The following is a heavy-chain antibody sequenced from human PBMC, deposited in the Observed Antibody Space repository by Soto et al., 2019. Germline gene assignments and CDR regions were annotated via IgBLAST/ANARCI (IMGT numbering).Heavy chain of an antibody. CDR2: IGTAGDT. D-gene: IGHD3-22*01. CDR3: ARAIGPTLFDY. Sequence: LRLSCSASGFTFSSYDMHWVRQGPGKGLEWVSAIGTAGDTNYAGSVKGRFTISRENAKNSLYLQMNSLRAGDTAIYFCARAIGPTLFDYWGQGTLVTVSS. J-gene: IGHJ4*02. CDR1: GFTFSSYD. V-gene: IGHV3-13*04.